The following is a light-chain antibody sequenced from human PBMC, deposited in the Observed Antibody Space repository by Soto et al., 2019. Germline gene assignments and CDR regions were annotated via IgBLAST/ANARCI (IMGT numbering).Light chain of an antibody. CDR3: QQYGSSPRT. V-gene: IGKV3-20*01. J-gene: IGKJ1*01. Sequence: EIVLTQSPGTLSLSPGERATLSCRASQSVSSSYLAWYQQKLGQAPRLLIYGASSRATGIPDRFSGSGSGTDFTLTISRLEPEDFAVYYCQQYGSSPRTFGQGTKV. CDR2: GAS. CDR1: QSVSSSY.